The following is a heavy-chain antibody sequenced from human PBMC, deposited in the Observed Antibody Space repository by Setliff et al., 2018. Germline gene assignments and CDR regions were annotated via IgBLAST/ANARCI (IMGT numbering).Heavy chain of an antibody. CDR3: AKHRSYFDY. J-gene: IGHJ4*02. CDR2: IYHSGST. V-gene: IGHV4-38-2*02. CDR1: GYSISNDYF. Sequence: NPSETLSLTCTVSGYSISNDYFWGWIRQPPGKGLEWIGSIYHSGSTSYYPSLKSRVTISVDTSKNQFSLNLSTMTAADTAVYYCAKHRSYFDYWGQGTLVTVST.